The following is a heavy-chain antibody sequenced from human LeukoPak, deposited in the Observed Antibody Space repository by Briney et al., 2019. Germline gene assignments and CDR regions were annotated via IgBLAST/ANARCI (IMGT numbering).Heavy chain of an antibody. CDR2: IHSSGST. V-gene: IGHV4-4*07. CDR1: GGPINTYY. J-gene: IGHJ4*02. CDR3: ARDNDFFDY. Sequence: SETLSLTCSVSGGPINTYYWSCIRQPAGKGLEWIGRIHSSGSTHYNPSLKSRVTMSLDTSKNQFSLKLTSVTAADTAVYYCARDNDFFDYWGQGTLVTVSS.